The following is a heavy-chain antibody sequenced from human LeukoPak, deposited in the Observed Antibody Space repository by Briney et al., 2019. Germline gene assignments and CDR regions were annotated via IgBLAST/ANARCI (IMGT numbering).Heavy chain of an antibody. CDR3: ARDGPATVVTLDY. CDR2: IYSGGST. D-gene: IGHD4-23*01. V-gene: IGHV3-66*01. J-gene: IGHJ4*02. Sequence: GGSLRLSCAASGFTVSTNYMSWVRQAPGKGLEWVSVIYSGGSTYYADSVKGRFTISRDNSKNTLYLQMGSLRAEDMAVYYCARDGPATVVTLDYWGQGTLVTVSS. CDR1: GFTVSTNY.